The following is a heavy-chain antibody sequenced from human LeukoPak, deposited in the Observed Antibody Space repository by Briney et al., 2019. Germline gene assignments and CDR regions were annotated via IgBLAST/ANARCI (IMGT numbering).Heavy chain of an antibody. D-gene: IGHD4-17*01. CDR1: GFIFSSYA. CDR2: IGSTGNT. J-gene: IGHJ4*02. Sequence: GGSLRLSCEASGFIFSSYAFIWVRQAPGKELEWVSTIGSTGNTYYADSVKGRFTISRDNSKNTLYLQMNSLRAEDTAVYYCAKSFTVTTLFGRHIDYWGQGTLVTVSS. V-gene: IGHV3-23*01. CDR3: AKSFTVTTLFGRHIDY.